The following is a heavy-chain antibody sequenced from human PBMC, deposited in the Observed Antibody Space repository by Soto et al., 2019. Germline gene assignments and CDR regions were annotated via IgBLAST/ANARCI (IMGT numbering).Heavy chain of an antibody. Sequence: GGSLRLSCAASGFTFSSYAMSWVRQAPGKGLEWVSAISGSGGSTYYADSVKGRFTISRDNSKNTLYLQMNSLRAEDTAVYYCAKDKSHYYDSSGFYYFDYWGHGTLVTVSS. CDR2: ISGSGGST. J-gene: IGHJ4*01. CDR3: AKDKSHYYDSSGFYYFDY. CDR1: GFTFSSYA. D-gene: IGHD3-22*01. V-gene: IGHV3-23*01.